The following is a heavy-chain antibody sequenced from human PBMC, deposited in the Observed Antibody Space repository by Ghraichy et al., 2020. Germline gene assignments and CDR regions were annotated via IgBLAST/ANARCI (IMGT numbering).Heavy chain of an antibody. V-gene: IGHV3-7*01. Sequence: GGSLRLSCAASGFTFDSYWMTWVRQAPGKGLEWVANIRQDGNEKKYVDSIKGRFTISRDNAKNSLYLQMNSLRAEDTAVYYCAVTSGTKCYFNWGRGTLVTVSS. D-gene: IGHD2-2*01. CDR3: AVTSGTKCYFN. CDR2: IRQDGNEK. CDR1: GFTFDSYW. J-gene: IGHJ4*01.